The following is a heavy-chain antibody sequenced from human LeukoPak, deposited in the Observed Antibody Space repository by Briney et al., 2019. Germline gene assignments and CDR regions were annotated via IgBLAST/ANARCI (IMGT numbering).Heavy chain of an antibody. D-gene: IGHD5-24*01. J-gene: IGHJ6*03. CDR2: INWNGGSI. CDR1: GFTFDDYG. Sequence: GGSLRLSCAASGFTFDDYGMTWVRQVPGRGLEWVSGINWNGGSIGNAGSVKGRFTISRDNAKNSLYLQMNSLRAEDTALYYCARVGPQLSPGYYMDVWGKGTTVTVSS. V-gene: IGHV3-20*04. CDR3: ARVGPQLSPGYYMDV.